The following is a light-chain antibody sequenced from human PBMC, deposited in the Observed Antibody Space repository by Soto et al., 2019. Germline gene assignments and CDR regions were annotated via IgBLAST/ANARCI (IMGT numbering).Light chain of an antibody. CDR1: QSIHNF. J-gene: IGKJ2*01. V-gene: IGKV1-39*01. Sequence: IQMTQSPASLSASVGDRVTITCRTSQSIHNFSNWYQQNPGNAPKLLIYGASTLHREVPSRFSGSGSGTDFTLTITDVQSDDFATYFCQQCYHNPRTFGQGTTLEI. CDR3: QQCYHNPRT. CDR2: GAS.